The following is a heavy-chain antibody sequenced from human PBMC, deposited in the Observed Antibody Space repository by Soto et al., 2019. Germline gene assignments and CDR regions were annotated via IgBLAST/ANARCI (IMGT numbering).Heavy chain of an antibody. D-gene: IGHD5-18*01. Sequence: EVQLVESGGGLVKPGGSLRLSCAASGFTFSSYSMNWVRQAPGKGLEWVSSISSSSSYIYYADSVKGRFTISRDNAKNSLYLQMNSLRAEDTAVYYCARVLDTAMVSAYWGQGTLVTVSS. CDR3: ARVLDTAMVSAY. CDR1: GFTFSSYS. J-gene: IGHJ4*02. CDR2: ISSSSSYI. V-gene: IGHV3-21*01.